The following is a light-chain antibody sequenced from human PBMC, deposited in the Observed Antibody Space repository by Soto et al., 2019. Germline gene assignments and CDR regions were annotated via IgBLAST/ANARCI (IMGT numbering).Light chain of an antibody. V-gene: IGLV2-14*01. CDR1: NNDVGAYNY. Sequence: QSALTQPASVSGSPGQSITISCTGSNNDVGAYNYVSWYQQHPGKAPKLIIYEVNNRPSGVSHRFSGSKSGNMASLTISGLQAEDEADYYCASYTISSTRVFGGGTKLTVL. CDR2: EVN. CDR3: ASYTISSTRV. J-gene: IGLJ3*02.